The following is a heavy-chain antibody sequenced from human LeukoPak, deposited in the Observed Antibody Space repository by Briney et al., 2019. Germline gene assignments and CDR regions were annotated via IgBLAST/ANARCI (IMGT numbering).Heavy chain of an antibody. J-gene: IGHJ6*02. V-gene: IGHV3-21*01. Sequence: PGGSLRLSCAASGFTFSSYSMNWVRQAPGKGLEGVSSISSSSSYIYYADSVKGRFTITRDNAKNSRYLQMNSLRAEDTAVYYCARGAMRRYYYYYGMDVWGQGTTVTVSS. CDR2: ISSSSSYI. CDR1: GFTFSSYS. D-gene: IGHD5-18*01. CDR3: ARGAMRRYYYYYGMDV.